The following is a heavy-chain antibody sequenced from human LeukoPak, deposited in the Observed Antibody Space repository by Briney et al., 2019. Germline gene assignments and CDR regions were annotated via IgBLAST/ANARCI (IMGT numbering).Heavy chain of an antibody. Sequence: PSETLSLTCTVSGGSINSYYWSWIRQPPGKGLEWMGNVYYSGSTEYNPSLKSRVTISVDTSKNQFSLKLSSVTAADTAMYYCARDRIAGGMDVWGQGTTVTVSS. D-gene: IGHD6-13*01. J-gene: IGHJ6*02. CDR3: ARDRIAGGMDV. V-gene: IGHV4-59*01. CDR1: GGSINSYY. CDR2: VYYSGST.